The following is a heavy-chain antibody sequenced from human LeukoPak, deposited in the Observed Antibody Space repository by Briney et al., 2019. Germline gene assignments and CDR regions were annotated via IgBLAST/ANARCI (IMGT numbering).Heavy chain of an antibody. J-gene: IGHJ6*03. CDR2: ISYDGSNT. Sequence: PGGSLRLSCAASGFTFNGHSMHWVRQAPGKGLEWVAHISYDGSNTFFADSVKGRFTISRDNSRYTVYLQMNSLRREDTAVYYCARHPGDFTGIVNHYYMDVWGKGTTVTVSS. CDR1: GFTFNGHS. CDR3: ARHPGDFTGIVNHYYMDV. D-gene: IGHD3-16*02. V-gene: IGHV3-30*04.